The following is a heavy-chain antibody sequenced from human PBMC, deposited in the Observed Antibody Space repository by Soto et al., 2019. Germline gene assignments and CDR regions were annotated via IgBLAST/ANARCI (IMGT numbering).Heavy chain of an antibody. Sequence: QVQLVQSGAEVKKPGASVKVSCKVSGYNLTELSMHWVRPAPGKGLEWMGGFDPEDGETIYAQKFKGSITNPEDTSTDTAYRELSSLTSEDTVVYYCATPASGSYYALDYWGQGTLVTVSS. V-gene: IGHV1-24*01. D-gene: IGHD1-26*01. J-gene: IGHJ4*02. CDR3: ATPASGSYYALDY. CDR1: GYNLTELS. CDR2: FDPEDGET.